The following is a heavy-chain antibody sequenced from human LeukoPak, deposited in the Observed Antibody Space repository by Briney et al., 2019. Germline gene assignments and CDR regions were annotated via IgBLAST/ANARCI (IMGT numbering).Heavy chain of an antibody. CDR2: IYPGDSDT. V-gene: IGHV5-51*01. CDR3: ARTPGYYDFWSGYRHYYYYGMDV. J-gene: IGHJ6*02. CDR1: GYSFTSYW. Sequence: GESLKISCKGSGYSFTSYWIGWVRQMPGKGLEWMGFIYPGDSDTRYSPSFQGQVTISADKSISTAYLQWSSLKASDTAMYYCARTPGYYDFWSGYRHYYYYGMDVWGQGTTVTVSS. D-gene: IGHD3-3*01.